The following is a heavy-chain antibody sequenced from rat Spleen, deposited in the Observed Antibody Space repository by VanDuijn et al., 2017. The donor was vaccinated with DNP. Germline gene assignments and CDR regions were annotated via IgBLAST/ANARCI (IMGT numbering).Heavy chain of an antibody. CDR1: GFTFNYYW. Sequence: EVQLVESGGGFVQPGRSLKLSCAASGFTFNYYWMTWIRQVPGKGLEWVAAITSSGGSTYYPDSVKGRFTISRDYARSTLYLQMDSLRSEDTATYYCATHANTYGGWGPVTMVTVS. CDR2: ITSSGGST. V-gene: IGHV5-31*01. D-gene: IGHD1-10*01. J-gene: IGHJ1*01. CDR3: ATHANTYGG.